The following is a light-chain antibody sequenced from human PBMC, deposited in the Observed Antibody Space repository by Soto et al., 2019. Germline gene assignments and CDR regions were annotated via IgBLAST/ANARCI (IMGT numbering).Light chain of an antibody. CDR2: VAS. Sequence: EIVLTQSPVTLSLSPGERATLSCRASQSVSRSLAWYQQKPGQAPRLLVYVASNRATGIPARFSGSGSGTDFTLTISSLEPEDFAVYFCQHRGNWPLTFGGGTKVEIK. J-gene: IGKJ4*01. V-gene: IGKV3-11*01. CDR1: QSVSRS. CDR3: QHRGNWPLT.